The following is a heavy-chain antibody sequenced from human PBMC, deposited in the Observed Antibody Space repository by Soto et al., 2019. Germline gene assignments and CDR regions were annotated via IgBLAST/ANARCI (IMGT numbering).Heavy chain of an antibody. J-gene: IGHJ6*02. CDR3: ARVLYDSSGYDYYGMDV. CDR1: GYTFTSYY. V-gene: IGHV1-46*03. D-gene: IGHD3-22*01. CDR2: INPSGGST. Sequence: QVQLVQSGAEVKKPGASVKVSCKASGYTFTSYYMHWVRQAPGQGLEWMGIINPSGGSTSYAQKFQGRVTLNRDTSTSTVYMELSSLRSEDTAVYYCARVLYDSSGYDYYGMDVWGQGTTVTVSS.